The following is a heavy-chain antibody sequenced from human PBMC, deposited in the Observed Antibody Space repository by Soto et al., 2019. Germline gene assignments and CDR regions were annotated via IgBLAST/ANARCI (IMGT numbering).Heavy chain of an antibody. J-gene: IGHJ4*02. CDR3: AKNLLQDYIWGSYRQIEYYFDY. D-gene: IGHD3-16*02. CDR1: GFTFSSYA. CDR2: ISGSGGST. V-gene: IGHV3-23*01. Sequence: EVQLLESGGGLVQPGGSLRLSCAASGFTFSSYAMSWVRQAPGKGLEWVSAISGSGGSTYYADSVKGRFTISRDNSKNKLYLQMNSLRAEDTAVYYCAKNLLQDYIWGSYRQIEYYFDYWGQGTLVTVSS.